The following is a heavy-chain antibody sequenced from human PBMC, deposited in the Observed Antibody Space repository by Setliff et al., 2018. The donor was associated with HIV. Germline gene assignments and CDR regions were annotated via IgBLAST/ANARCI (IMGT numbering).Heavy chain of an antibody. D-gene: IGHD2-2*01. V-gene: IGHV1-18*01. Sequence: AASVKVSCKASGYTFTNYGITWVRQAPGHGLEWMGWIGAKNDNTNYARQFQGRVTMATDTSTNTVYMELRSLTSDDTAVYYCARPAATWDFDHWGQGTLVTVSS. CDR2: IGAKNDNT. CDR1: GYTFTNYG. CDR3: ARPAATWDFDH. J-gene: IGHJ4*02.